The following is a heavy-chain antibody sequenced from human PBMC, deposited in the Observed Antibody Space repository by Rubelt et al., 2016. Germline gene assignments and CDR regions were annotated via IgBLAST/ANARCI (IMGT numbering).Heavy chain of an antibody. V-gene: IGHV3-33*08. CDR1: GFTVSSNY. Sequence: VQLVESGGGLIQPGGSLRLSCAASGFTVSSNYMSWVRQAPGKGLEWVAVIWYDGSNKYYADSVKGRFTFSKDSSKNTLYLQMNSLRAEDTAVYYCARDIDDSRPPDAFDIWGQGTMVTVSS. CDR2: IWYDGSNK. J-gene: IGHJ3*02. CDR3: ARDIDDSRPPDAFDI. D-gene: IGHD3-22*01.